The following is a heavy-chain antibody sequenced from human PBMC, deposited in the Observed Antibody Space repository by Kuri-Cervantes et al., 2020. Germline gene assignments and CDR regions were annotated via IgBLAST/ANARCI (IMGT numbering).Heavy chain of an antibody. CDR1: GYSISSGYS. CDR3: ARGLRWLQPGNWYFDL. J-gene: IGHJ2*01. CDR2: IYHSGST. Sequence: SETLSLTCAVSGYSISSGYSWGWIRQSPGKGLEWIGSIYHSGSTYYNPSLKSRVTISVDTSKNQFSLKLSSVTAADTAVYYCARGLRWLQPGNWYFDLWGRGTLVTVSS. V-gene: IGHV4-38-2*01. D-gene: IGHD5-24*01.